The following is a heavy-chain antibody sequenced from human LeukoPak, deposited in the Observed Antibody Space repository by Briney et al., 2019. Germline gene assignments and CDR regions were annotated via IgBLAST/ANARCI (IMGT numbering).Heavy chain of an antibody. D-gene: IGHD6-13*01. Sequence: SETLSLTCAVYGGSFSGYYWSWIRQPPGKGLEWIGEINHSGSTNYNPSLKSRVTISVDTSKNQFSLKLSSVTAADTAVYYCARGSDPEGIAAAGTLDYWGQGTLVTVSS. CDR2: INHSGST. CDR3: ARGSDPEGIAAAGTLDY. V-gene: IGHV4-34*01. CDR1: GGSFSGYY. J-gene: IGHJ4*02.